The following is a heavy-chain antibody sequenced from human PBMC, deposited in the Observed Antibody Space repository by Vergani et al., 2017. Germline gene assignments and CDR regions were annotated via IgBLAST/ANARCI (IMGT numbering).Heavy chain of an antibody. Sequence: VQLQESGPGVVKPSQTLSLTCAVSGGSISSGDHCWTWIRQRPGKGLVWIGYIFYSGTTYDNPSPRGRLTISVDTSQNQLSLKLRSVTAADTAVYYCARVDAQVPATSHFYYMDVWGKGTTVVVSS. D-gene: IGHD6-25*01. CDR1: GGSISSGDHC. V-gene: IGHV4-31*11. J-gene: IGHJ6*03. CDR3: ARVDAQVPATSHFYYMDV. CDR2: IFYSGTT.